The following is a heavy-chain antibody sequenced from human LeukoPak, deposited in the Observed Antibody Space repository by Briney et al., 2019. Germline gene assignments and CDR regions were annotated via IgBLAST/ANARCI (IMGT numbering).Heavy chain of an antibody. CDR3: ARDGYPGRYYFDY. CDR2: ISSSGSTI. D-gene: IGHD3-22*01. Sequence: GGSLRLSCAAPGFTFRDYYTSWIRQAPGKGLEWVSYISSSGSTIYYADSVKGRFTISRDNAKNALYLQMNSLRAEDTAVYYCARDGYPGRYYFDYWGQGTLVTVSS. CDR1: GFTFRDYY. J-gene: IGHJ4*02. V-gene: IGHV3-11*01.